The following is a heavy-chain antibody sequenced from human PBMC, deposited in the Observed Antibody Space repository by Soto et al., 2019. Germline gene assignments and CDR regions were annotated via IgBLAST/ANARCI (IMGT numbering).Heavy chain of an antibody. Sequence: SETLSLTCAVSGGSISSGGYSWSWIRQPPGKGLEWIGYIYHSGSTYYNPSLKSRLNISVDPPKNQISLRLTSVTAADTAKYFCAREGNLGRWLQPLDFWGQGTLVTVSS. CDR2: IYHSGST. CDR1: GGSISSGGYS. J-gene: IGHJ4*02. D-gene: IGHD5-12*01. CDR3: AREGNLGRWLQPLDF. V-gene: IGHV4-30-2*01.